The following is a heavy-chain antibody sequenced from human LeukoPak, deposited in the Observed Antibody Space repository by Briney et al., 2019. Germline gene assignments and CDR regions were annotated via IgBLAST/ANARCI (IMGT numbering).Heavy chain of an antibody. V-gene: IGHV4-59*01. Sequence: PSETLSLTCTASGDSINNYYWSWIRQSPGKGLEWIGYIYYSGSTSYNPSLKSRVTISLDTSNKQFSPKLRSVTAADTAVYYCARGGGYSYGSFDYWGQGTLVTVSS. D-gene: IGHD5-18*01. CDR1: GDSINNYY. CDR2: IYYSGST. J-gene: IGHJ4*01. CDR3: ARGGGYSYGSFDY.